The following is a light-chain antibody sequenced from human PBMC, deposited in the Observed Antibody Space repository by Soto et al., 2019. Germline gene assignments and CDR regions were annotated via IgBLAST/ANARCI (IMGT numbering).Light chain of an antibody. CDR2: DSS. CDR3: QQRSDWPST. J-gene: IGKJ4*01. V-gene: IGKV3-11*01. Sequence: EIVLTQSPATLSLSPGARATLSCRASQSVGTYFAWYQQKPGQAPRLLIYDSSNRATGIPARLSGSGSGTDFTLTISSLEPEDFAVYYCQQRSDWPSTFGGGTKVEIK. CDR1: QSVGTY.